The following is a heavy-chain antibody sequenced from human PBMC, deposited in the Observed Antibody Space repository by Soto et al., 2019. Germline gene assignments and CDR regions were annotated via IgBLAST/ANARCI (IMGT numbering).Heavy chain of an antibody. V-gene: IGHV3-30-3*01. CDR3: ARDPEGLIQNYALVNGMDV. Sequence: GGSLRLSCAASGFTFSSYAMHWVRQAPGKGLEWVAVISYDGSNKYYADSVKGRFTISRDNSKNTLYLQMNGLRAEDTAVYYCARDPEGLIQNYALVNGMDVWGQGTTVTVSS. CDR1: GFTFSSYA. CDR2: ISYDGSNK. J-gene: IGHJ6*02. D-gene: IGHD1-7*01.